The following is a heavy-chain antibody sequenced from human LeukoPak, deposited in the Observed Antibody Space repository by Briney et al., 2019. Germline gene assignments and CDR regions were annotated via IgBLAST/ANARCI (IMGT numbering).Heavy chain of an antibody. V-gene: IGHV3-66*02. J-gene: IGHJ5*01. CDR3: TRALGYCSWTSWHGRDWFHF. D-gene: IGHD2-2*01. Sequence: GGSLRLSCAASGFTVSGTYMSWVRQAPGMGLEWVSVIYSGGTTYYADSVKGRFTISRDNSKNTLYLQMNSLRAEDTSVYCCTRALGYCSWTSWHGRDWFHFWGQGTLVPVPS. CDR1: GFTVSGTY. CDR2: IYSGGTT.